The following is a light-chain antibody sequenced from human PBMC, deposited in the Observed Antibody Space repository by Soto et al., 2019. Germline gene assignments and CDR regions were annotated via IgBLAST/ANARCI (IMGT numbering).Light chain of an antibody. CDR3: QSYDSSLSGAYV. CDR1: SSNIGAGYD. CDR2: GNN. V-gene: IGLV1-40*01. J-gene: IGLJ1*01. Sequence: QSVLTQPPSVSGAPGQRVTISCTGSSSNIGAGYDVHWYQQLPGTAPRLLIYGNNNRPSGVPDRFSGSKSGTSASLAITGLQAEDEADYSCQSYDSSLSGAYVFGTGTKLTVL.